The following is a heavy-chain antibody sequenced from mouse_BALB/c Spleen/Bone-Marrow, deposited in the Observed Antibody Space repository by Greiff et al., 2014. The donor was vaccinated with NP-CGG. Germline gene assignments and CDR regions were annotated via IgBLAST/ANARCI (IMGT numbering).Heavy chain of an antibody. J-gene: IGHJ2*01. CDR1: GYTFTSYY. CDR2: IYPGNVNT. CDR3: ARRVHYYGFYFGY. V-gene: IGHV1S56*01. Sequence: VKLMESGPELVKPGASVRISCKASGYTFTSYYIHWVKQRPGQGLEWIGWIYPGNVNTKYNEKFKGKATLTADKSSSTAYMQLSSLTSEDSAVYFCARRVHYYGFYFGYWGQGTTLTVSS. D-gene: IGHD1-2*01.